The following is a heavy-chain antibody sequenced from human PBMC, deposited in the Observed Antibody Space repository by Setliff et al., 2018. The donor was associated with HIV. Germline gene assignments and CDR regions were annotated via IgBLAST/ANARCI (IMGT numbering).Heavy chain of an antibody. D-gene: IGHD2-2*01. J-gene: IGHJ4*02. CDR1: GGSISSSGPGYY. Sequence: PSETLSLTCTVSGGSISSSGPGYYWGWVRQPPGGGLEWIGSVYYSGRTYYNPSLRSRVTISVDTSKNQFSLKLSSVTAADTAVYYCARQGLVLVPASIDWRLPPSPIDYWGQGALVTVSS. CDR3: ARQGLVLVPASIDWRLPPSPIDY. V-gene: IGHV4-39*01. CDR2: VYYSGRT.